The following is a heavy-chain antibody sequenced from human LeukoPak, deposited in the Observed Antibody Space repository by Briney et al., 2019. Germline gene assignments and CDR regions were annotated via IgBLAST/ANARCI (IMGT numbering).Heavy chain of an antibody. J-gene: IGHJ4*02. Sequence: SETLSLTCTVAGGSISSYYWSWIRQPAGKGLEWIGRIYTSGSTNYSPSLKSRVTMSVDTSKNQFSLKLSSVTAADTAVYYCAMKPIAAAGDYWGQGTLVTVSS. CDR2: IYTSGST. V-gene: IGHV4-4*07. CDR1: GGSISSYY. D-gene: IGHD6-13*01. CDR3: AMKPIAAAGDY.